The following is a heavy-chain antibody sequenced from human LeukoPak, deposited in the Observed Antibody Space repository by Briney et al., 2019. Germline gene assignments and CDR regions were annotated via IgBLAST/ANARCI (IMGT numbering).Heavy chain of an antibody. Sequence: GASVKVSCKASGYTFTGYYMHWVRQAPGQGLEWMGWINPNSGGTNYAQKFQGRVTMTRDTSISTAYMELSRLRSDDTAVYYCATARFLEWSDAFDIWGQGTMVTVSS. CDR2: INPNSGGT. V-gene: IGHV1-2*02. D-gene: IGHD3-3*01. CDR3: ATARFLEWSDAFDI. J-gene: IGHJ3*02. CDR1: GYTFTGYY.